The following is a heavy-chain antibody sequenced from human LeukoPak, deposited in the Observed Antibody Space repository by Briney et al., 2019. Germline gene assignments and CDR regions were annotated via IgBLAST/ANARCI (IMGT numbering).Heavy chain of an antibody. CDR2: ISSSSGSYT. Sequence: EPGGSLRLSCAASGFTFSDYYMNWISQAPGKGLEGVSYISSSSGSYTNYADSVKGRFTISGDKAKNSLYLQMNSLRAEDTAVYYCAREASGTYPYWGQGTLVTVSS. CDR1: GFTFSDYY. V-gene: IGHV3-11*06. CDR3: AREASGTYPY. J-gene: IGHJ4*01. D-gene: IGHD3-10*01.